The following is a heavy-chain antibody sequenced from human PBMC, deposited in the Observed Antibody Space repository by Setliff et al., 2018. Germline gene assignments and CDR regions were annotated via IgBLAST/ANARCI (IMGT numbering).Heavy chain of an antibody. Sequence: GGSLRLSCAASGFTFSSYGMHWVRQAPGKGLEWVAVISYDGSNKYYADSVKGRFTISRDNSKNTLYLQMNSLRAEDTAVYYCARDPSYGSSLYYYMDVWGKGTTVTVSS. J-gene: IGHJ6*03. CDR1: GFTFSSYG. V-gene: IGHV3-30*03. CDR2: ISYDGSNK. CDR3: ARDPSYGSSLYYYMDV. D-gene: IGHD6-13*01.